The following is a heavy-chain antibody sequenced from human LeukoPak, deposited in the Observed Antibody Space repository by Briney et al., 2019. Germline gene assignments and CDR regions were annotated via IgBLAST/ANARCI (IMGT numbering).Heavy chain of an antibody. D-gene: IGHD1-14*01. CDR3: ARPFDVGTKRNTMTTDY. V-gene: IGHV1-2*02. CDR1: GYTFTSYG. CDR2: INPNSGGT. Sequence: ASVKVSCKASGYTFTSYGISRVRQAPGQGLEWMGWINPNSGGTNYAQKFQGRVTMTRDTSISTAYMELSRLRSDDTAVYYCARPFDVGTKRNTMTTDYWGQGTLVTVSS. J-gene: IGHJ4*02.